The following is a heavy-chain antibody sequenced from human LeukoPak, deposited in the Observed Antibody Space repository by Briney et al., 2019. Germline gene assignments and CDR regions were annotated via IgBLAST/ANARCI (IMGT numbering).Heavy chain of an antibody. CDR3: ARPYSSSAHGTFDL. CDR1: GDSISNYF. D-gene: IGHD6-13*01. J-gene: IGHJ3*01. Sequence: PSETLSLTCTVSGDSISNYFWSWIRQPPGKGLEWIGYILTSGTTNYNPSLKSRDTISVDTSKNQFSLKLNSVTAADTAVYYCARPYSSSAHGTFDLWGPGTKVTVSS. CDR2: ILTSGTT. V-gene: IGHV4-4*09.